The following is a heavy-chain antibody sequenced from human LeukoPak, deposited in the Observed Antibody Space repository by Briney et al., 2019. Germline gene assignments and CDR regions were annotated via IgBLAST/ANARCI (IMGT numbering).Heavy chain of an antibody. CDR3: ARERQGRASCFDL. V-gene: IGHV3-30*04. CDR1: EFSFSRYA. Sequence: GGSLRLSCAASEFSFSRYAMHWLRQAPGKGLEWVALISVDGADKFYAESVRGRFTVSRDDSNNTLYLQMSSLRSEDTSVYFSARERQGRASCFDLWGQGTLATVSS. CDR2: ISVDGADK. J-gene: IGHJ5*02.